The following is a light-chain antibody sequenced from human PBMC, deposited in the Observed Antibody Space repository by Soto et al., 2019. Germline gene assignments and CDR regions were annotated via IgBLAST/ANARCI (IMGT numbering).Light chain of an antibody. CDR1: QSVSSSY. CDR2: GAS. V-gene: IGKV3-20*01. CDR3: QQYGSSPPLT. Sequence: ETVLTQSPGTLSLSPGERATLSCRASQSVSSSYLAWYQQKPGQAPRLLIYGASSRATGIPDRFSGSGSGTDLTLTISRLEPEDFAVYYCQQYGSSPPLTFGPGTKVDIK. J-gene: IGKJ3*01.